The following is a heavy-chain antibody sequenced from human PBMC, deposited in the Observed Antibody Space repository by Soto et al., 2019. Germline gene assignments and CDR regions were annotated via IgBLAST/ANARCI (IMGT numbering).Heavy chain of an antibody. CDR2: INHSGST. CDR1: GGSFSGYY. J-gene: IGHJ4*02. V-gene: IGHV4-34*01. Sequence: SETLSLTCAVYGGSFSGYYWGWIRQPPGKGLEWIGEINHSGSTNYNPSLKSRVTISVDTSKNQFSLKLSSVTAADTAVYYCARRIAAAGTPIGYWGQGTLVTVSS. D-gene: IGHD6-13*01. CDR3: ARRIAAAGTPIGY.